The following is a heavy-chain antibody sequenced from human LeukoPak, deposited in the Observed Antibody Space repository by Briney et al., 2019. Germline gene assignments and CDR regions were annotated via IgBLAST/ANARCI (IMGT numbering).Heavy chain of an antibody. V-gene: IGHV1-2*06. Sequence: GASVKVSCKASGYTFTGYYMHWVRQAPGQGLEWMGRINPNSGGTNYAQKFQGRVTMTRDTSISTAYMELSRLRSDDTAVYYCARDLRFGGVIDPPGYWGQGTLVTVSS. CDR2: INPNSGGT. J-gene: IGHJ4*02. CDR3: ARDLRFGGVIDPPGY. CDR1: GYTFTGYY. D-gene: IGHD3-16*02.